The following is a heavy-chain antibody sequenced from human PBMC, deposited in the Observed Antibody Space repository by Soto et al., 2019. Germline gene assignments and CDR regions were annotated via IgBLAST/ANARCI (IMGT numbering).Heavy chain of an antibody. CDR2: INHSGST. D-gene: IGHD6-6*01. J-gene: IGHJ4*02. V-gene: IGHV4-34*01. CDR3: AREFSNSPEAFDS. CDR1: GGSFSGYY. Sequence: SATLSLTCAVYGGSFSGYYWSWILQPPGRGLEWIGEINHSGSTNYNPSLKSRVTISVDTSRNQFSLKLSSVTAADTAVYHRAREFSNSPEAFDSWGQGSLVTVSS.